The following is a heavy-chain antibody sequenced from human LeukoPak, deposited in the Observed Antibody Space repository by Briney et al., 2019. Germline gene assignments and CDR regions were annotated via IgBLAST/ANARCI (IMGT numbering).Heavy chain of an antibody. V-gene: IGHV5-51*01. Sequence: GESLKISCKGSGYSFTSYWIGWVRQMPGKGLEWMGIIYPGDSDTRYSPSFQGQVTISADKSISTAYLQWSSLKASDTAMYYCARGRITMVRGVIKVVNWFDPWGQGTLVTVSS. CDR2: IYPGDSDT. CDR3: ARGRITMVRGVIKVVNWFDP. CDR1: GYSFTSYW. D-gene: IGHD3-10*01. J-gene: IGHJ5*02.